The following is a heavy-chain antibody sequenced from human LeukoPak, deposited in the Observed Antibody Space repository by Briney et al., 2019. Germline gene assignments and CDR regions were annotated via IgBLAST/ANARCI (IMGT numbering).Heavy chain of an antibody. J-gene: IGHJ6*03. CDR2: ISAYNGNT. V-gene: IGHV1-18*01. CDR1: GYTFTSYG. Sequence: ASVKVSCKASGYTFTSYGISWVRQAPGQGLEWMGWISAYNGNTNYAQKLQGRVTMTTDTSTSAAYMELRSLRSDDTAVYYCARDVTPGYCSGGSCYRPYYYYYYMDVWGKGTTVTVSS. D-gene: IGHD2-15*01. CDR3: ARDVTPGYCSGGSCYRPYYYYYYMDV.